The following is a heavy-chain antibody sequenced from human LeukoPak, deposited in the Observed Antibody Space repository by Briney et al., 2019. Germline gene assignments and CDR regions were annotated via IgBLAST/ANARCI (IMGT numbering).Heavy chain of an antibody. J-gene: IGHJ4*02. CDR2: IYYSGST. V-gene: IGHV4-39*01. D-gene: IGHD3-22*01. CDR3: ATSSPYYYDSSGYPAPFDY. Sequence: PSETLSLTCTVSGGSISSSSYYWGWIRQPPGKGLKWIGSIYYSGSTYYNPSLKSRVTISVDTSKNQFSLKLSSVTAADTAVYYCATSSPYYYDSSGYPAPFDYWGQGTLVTVSS. CDR1: GGSISSSSYY.